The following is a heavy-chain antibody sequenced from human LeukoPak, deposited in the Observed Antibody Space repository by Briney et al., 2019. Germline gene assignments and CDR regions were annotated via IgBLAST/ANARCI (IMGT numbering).Heavy chain of an antibody. J-gene: IGHJ4*02. CDR3: ARSDNGGNY. D-gene: IGHD4-23*01. CDR1: GYTFTGYY. Sequence: ASVKVSCKASGYTFTGYYMHWVRQAPGQGLGWMGRINPNSGGTNYAQKFQGRVTMTRDTYISTANMVLSRLRYDDTAGYYCARSDNGGNYWGQGTLVTVSS. V-gene: IGHV1-2*06. CDR2: INPNSGGT.